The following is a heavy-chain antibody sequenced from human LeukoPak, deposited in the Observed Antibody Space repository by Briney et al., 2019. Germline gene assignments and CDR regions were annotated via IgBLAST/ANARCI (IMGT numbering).Heavy chain of an antibody. Sequence: GGSLRLSCAASGFTFDDYGMSWVRQAPGKGLEWVSSISSSSYIYYADSVKGRFTISRDNAKNSLYLQMNSLRAEDTAVYYCARGRRGKSNFDYWGQGTLVTVSS. V-gene: IGHV3-69-1*01. CDR2: ISSSSYI. CDR3: ARGRRGKSNFDY. CDR1: GFTFDDYG. D-gene: IGHD4-23*01. J-gene: IGHJ4*02.